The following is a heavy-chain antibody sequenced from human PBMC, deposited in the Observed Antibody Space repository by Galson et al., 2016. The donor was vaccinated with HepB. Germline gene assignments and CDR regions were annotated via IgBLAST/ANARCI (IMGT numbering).Heavy chain of an antibody. CDR1: GFTFRSYA. D-gene: IGHD3-22*01. V-gene: IGHV3-23*01. CDR3: AKVLSDSSGYYRDPFDY. CDR2: ISGNGGST. J-gene: IGHJ4*02. Sequence: SLRLSCAASGFTFRSYAMRWVRQAPGKGLEWVSVISGNGGSTKYADSEKGRFTISRDNSKNTLYLQMNSLRAEDTAVYYCAKVLSDSSGYYRDPFDYWGQGTLVTVSS.